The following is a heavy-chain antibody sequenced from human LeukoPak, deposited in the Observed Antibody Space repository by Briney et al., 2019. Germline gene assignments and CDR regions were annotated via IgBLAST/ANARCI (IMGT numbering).Heavy chain of an antibody. D-gene: IGHD3-10*01. V-gene: IGHV3-74*01. J-gene: IGHJ6*02. Sequence: PGGSLRLSCAASGFTFSTHWMHWVRQAPGKEFVWVSRISGDGSLTSYADSVRGRFTISRDNAKETLYLQMTSLRVEDTAVYSCASLLTPYHGTGGGGMDVWGQGTTVTVSS. CDR3: ASLLTPYHGTGGGGMDV. CDR1: GFTFSTHW. CDR2: ISGDGSLT.